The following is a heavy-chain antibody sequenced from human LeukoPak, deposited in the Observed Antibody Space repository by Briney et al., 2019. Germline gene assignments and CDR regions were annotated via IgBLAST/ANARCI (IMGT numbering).Heavy chain of an antibody. CDR1: GGSISSSY. Sequence: TSETLSLTCAVSGGSISSSYWSWIRQPPGKGLEWIGYIYYSGSTKYNPSLKSRVTISIDTSKNQFSLKLSSVTAADTAVYYCAGRIGNAFDIWGQGTMVTVSS. CDR3: AGRIGNAFDI. D-gene: IGHD3-10*01. V-gene: IGHV4-59*01. J-gene: IGHJ3*02. CDR2: IYYSGST.